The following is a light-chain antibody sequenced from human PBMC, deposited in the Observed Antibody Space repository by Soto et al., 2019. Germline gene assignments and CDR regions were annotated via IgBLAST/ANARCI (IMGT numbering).Light chain of an antibody. Sequence: QSALTQPASVSGSPGQSITISCTGTSSDVGGYNYVSWYQQHPGKAPKLMIYDVSNRPSGVSNRFSGSKSGNTASLTISGLQAEDKADYYCSSYTSSSTPLCVFGTGTKLTVL. CDR1: SSDVGGYNY. CDR3: SSYTSSSTPLCV. V-gene: IGLV2-14*01. CDR2: DVS. J-gene: IGLJ1*01.